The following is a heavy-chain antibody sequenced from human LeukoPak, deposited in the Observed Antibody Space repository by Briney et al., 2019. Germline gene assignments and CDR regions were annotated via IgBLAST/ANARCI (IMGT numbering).Heavy chain of an antibody. CDR2: IHSGGTT. D-gene: IGHD2-2*02. Sequence: PGGSLRLSCEVSGLIVSSNYMSWVRQAPGTGLEWVSVIHSGGTTYHADSVKGRFTISRDNSKNTLYLQMNSLRVEDTAVYYCARALYTLSHYYYYMDVWGKGTTVTVSS. CDR1: GLIVSSNY. CDR3: ARALYTLSHYYYYMDV. V-gene: IGHV3-66*02. J-gene: IGHJ6*03.